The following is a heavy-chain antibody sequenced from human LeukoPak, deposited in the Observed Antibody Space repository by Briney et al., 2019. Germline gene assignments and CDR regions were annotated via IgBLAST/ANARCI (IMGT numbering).Heavy chain of an antibody. CDR3: ARTPTYSSSWYDDY. V-gene: IGHV4-30-2*01. CDR1: GGSISSGGYS. J-gene: IGHJ4*02. CDR2: IYHSGST. Sequence: PSQTLSLTCAVSGGSISSGGYSWSWIRQPPGKGLEWIGYIYHSGSTYYNPSLKSRVTISVDTSKNQFSLKLSSVTAADTAVYYCARTPTYSSSWYDDYWGQGTLVTVSS. D-gene: IGHD6-13*01.